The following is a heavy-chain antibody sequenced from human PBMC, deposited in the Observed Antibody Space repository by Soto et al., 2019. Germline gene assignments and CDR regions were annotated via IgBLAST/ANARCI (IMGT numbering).Heavy chain of an antibody. D-gene: IGHD6-13*01. V-gene: IGHV1-69*12. CDR1: GGTFSSYA. CDR3: ARETSLLQQLGYFQH. CDR2: IIPIFGTA. Sequence: QVQLVQSGAEVKKPGSSVKVSCKASGGTFSSYAISWVRQAPGQGLEWMGGIIPIFGTANYAQKFQGRVTITADESTSTDYMELSSLRSEDTAVYYCARETSLLQQLGYFQHWGQGTLVTVSS. J-gene: IGHJ1*01.